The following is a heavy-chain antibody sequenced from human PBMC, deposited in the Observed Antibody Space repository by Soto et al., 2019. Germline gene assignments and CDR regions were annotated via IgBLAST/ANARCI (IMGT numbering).Heavy chain of an antibody. V-gene: IGHV4-39*01. D-gene: IGHD3-16*01. Sequence: QLQLQESGPGLVKPSETLSLTCTVSGGSISSSSYYWGWIRQPPGKGLEWIGSIYYSGSTYYNPSLKSRVTISVDTSTNQLSLKLSSVTAADTAVYYCARRSTTGLYHAFDIWGQGTMVTVSS. CDR3: ARRSTTGLYHAFDI. J-gene: IGHJ3*02. CDR1: GGSISSSSYY. CDR2: IYYSGST.